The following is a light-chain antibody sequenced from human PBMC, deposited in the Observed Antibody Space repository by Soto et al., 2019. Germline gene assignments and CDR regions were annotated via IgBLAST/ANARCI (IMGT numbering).Light chain of an antibody. V-gene: IGLV1-44*01. Sequence: QSVLTQPPSASGTPGQTVTISCSGGTSNIGSSTVNWYQQVPGTAPKLLIYRNNQRPSWVPDRLSGSKSGTSASLTIGGLQSDDEAHYYCAAWDDSLENLVFGGGTKVTVL. J-gene: IGLJ3*02. CDR1: TSNIGSST. CDR3: AAWDDSLENLV. CDR2: RNN.